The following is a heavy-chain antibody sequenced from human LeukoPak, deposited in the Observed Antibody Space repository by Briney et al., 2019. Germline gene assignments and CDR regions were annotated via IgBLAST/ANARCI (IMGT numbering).Heavy chain of an antibody. Sequence: TGGSLRLSCAASGFTFSSYSMNWVRQAPGKGLEWVSYISSSGSTIYYADSVKGRFTISRDNAKNSLYLQMNSLRAEDTAVYYCAREKHVWGSYRYPLYYFDYWGQGTLVTVSS. CDR3: AREKHVWGSYRYPLYYFDY. CDR2: ISSSGSTI. CDR1: GFTFSSYS. D-gene: IGHD3-16*02. J-gene: IGHJ4*02. V-gene: IGHV3-48*04.